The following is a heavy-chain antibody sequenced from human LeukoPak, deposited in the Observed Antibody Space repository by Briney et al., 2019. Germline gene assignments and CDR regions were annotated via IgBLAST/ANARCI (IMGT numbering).Heavy chain of an antibody. Sequence: GGSLRLSCAASGFTFSNYEMNWVRQAPGKGLEWISYITSRGSTIYYADSVKGRFTISRDNAKNSLYLQMNSLRAEDTAVYYCARELGSNWCAWGQGTLVTVSS. CDR1: GFTFSNYE. CDR2: ITSRGSTI. CDR3: ARELGSNWCA. V-gene: IGHV3-48*03. D-gene: IGHD6-13*01. J-gene: IGHJ5*02.